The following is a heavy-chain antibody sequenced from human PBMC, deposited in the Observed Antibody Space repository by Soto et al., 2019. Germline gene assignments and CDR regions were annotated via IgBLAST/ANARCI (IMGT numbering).Heavy chain of an antibody. CDR3: ARFVVLSGHESPDFVS. CDR1: GYTFNFYG. J-gene: IGHJ4*02. CDR2: ISGFNGNT. V-gene: IGHV1-18*01. D-gene: IGHD2-15*01. Sequence: RDSVKVSCKASGYTFNFYGITWVRQAPGQGLEWMGWISGFNGNTNYAADLQGRVTMTTDTSTSTAYMELRGLRSDDTAVYYCARFVVLSGHESPDFVSWGQRIL.